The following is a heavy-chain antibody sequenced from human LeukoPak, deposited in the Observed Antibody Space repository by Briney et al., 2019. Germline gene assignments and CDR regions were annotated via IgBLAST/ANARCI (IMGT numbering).Heavy chain of an antibody. CDR1: GGSISSGSYY. J-gene: IGHJ6*03. Sequence: PSETLSLTCTVSGGSISSGSYYWSWIRQPAGKGLEWIGRIYYSGSTNYNPSLKSRVTISVDTSKNQFSLKLSSVTAADTAVYYCARGWSTAIFYYYMDVWGKGTTVTVSS. CDR2: IYYSGST. D-gene: IGHD5-18*01. CDR3: ARGWSTAIFYYYMDV. V-gene: IGHV4-61*10.